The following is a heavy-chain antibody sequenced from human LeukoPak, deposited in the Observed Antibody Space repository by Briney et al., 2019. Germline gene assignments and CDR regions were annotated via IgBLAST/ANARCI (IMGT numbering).Heavy chain of an antibody. CDR2: INWNGGST. Sequence: PGGSLRLSCAASGFTLDDYGMSWVRQAPGKGLEWVSGINWNGGSTGYVDSVKGRSTISRDNAKNSLFLHMNSLRVEDTALYYCARDRVVVATTTPPYWYFDLWGRGTRVTVSS. J-gene: IGHJ2*01. CDR3: ARDRVVVATTTPPYWYFDL. V-gene: IGHV3-20*04. CDR1: GFTLDDYG. D-gene: IGHD2-15*01.